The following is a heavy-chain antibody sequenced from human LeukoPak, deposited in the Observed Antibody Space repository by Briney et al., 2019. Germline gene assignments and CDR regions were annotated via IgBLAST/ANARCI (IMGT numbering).Heavy chain of an antibody. D-gene: IGHD3-22*01. Sequence: GGSLRLSCAASGFTFSSYGMHWVRQAPGKGLVWVAVIWYDGSNKYYADSVKGRFTISRDNSKNTLYLQMNSLRAEDTAVYYCASDDSSGYYSPSGYGMDVWGQGTTVTVSS. CDR1: GFTFSSYG. CDR2: IWYDGSNK. CDR3: ASDDSSGYYSPSGYGMDV. J-gene: IGHJ6*02. V-gene: IGHV3-33*01.